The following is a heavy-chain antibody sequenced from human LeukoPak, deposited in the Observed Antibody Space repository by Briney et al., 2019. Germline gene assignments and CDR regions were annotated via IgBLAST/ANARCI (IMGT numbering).Heavy chain of an antibody. CDR2: IYYSGGT. J-gene: IGHJ4*02. Sequence: PSETLSLTCTVSGGSISSSYWSWIRQPPGKGLEWIWYIYYSGGTSYHPSLKSRVTISIETSMNQFSLKLTSVTAADTAVYYCARGPWITGDFSFDYWGQGTLVTVSS. CDR3: ARGPWITGDFSFDY. D-gene: IGHD2-21*02. CDR1: GGSISSSY. V-gene: IGHV4-59*01.